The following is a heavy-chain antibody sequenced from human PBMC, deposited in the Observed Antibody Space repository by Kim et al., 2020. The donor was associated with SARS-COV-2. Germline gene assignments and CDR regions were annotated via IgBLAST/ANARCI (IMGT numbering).Heavy chain of an antibody. CDR2: SHIGSA. Sequence: SHIGSANYHPYLKSRVTISADTSNNQFSLKMNSVTAADTAIYYCARYDFWSRGTLVTVSS. J-gene: IGHJ4*02. V-gene: IGHV4-34*01. CDR3: ARYDF. D-gene: IGHD3-3*01.